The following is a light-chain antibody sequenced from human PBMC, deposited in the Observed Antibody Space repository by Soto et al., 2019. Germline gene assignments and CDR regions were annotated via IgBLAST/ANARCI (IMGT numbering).Light chain of an antibody. J-gene: IGLJ1*01. V-gene: IGLV1-44*01. CDR2: TNN. CDR3: AAWDDSLGAYV. Sequence: QSVLTQSPSASATPGQRVTISCSGSNSNIGTNTVNWYQQLPGTAPRPRIYTNNQRPSGVPQRFSGSKTGTSASLAIGGLQSEDGADYYCAAWDDSLGAYVFGTGTKVTVL. CDR1: NSNIGTNT.